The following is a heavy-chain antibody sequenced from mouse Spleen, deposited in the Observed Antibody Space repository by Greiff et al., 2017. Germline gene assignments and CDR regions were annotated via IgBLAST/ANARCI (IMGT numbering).Heavy chain of an antibody. CDR3: ARDYYGSSYGVFFDY. Sequence: VQLQQSGPELVKPGASVKISCKASGYAFSSSWMNWVKQRPGQGLEWIGRIYPGDGDTNYNGKFKGKATLTADKSSSTAYMQLSSLTSVDSAVYFCARDYYGSSYGVFFDYWGQGTTLTVSS. J-gene: IGHJ2*01. D-gene: IGHD1-1*01. CDR1: GYAFSSSW. CDR2: IYPGDGDT. V-gene: IGHV1-82*01.